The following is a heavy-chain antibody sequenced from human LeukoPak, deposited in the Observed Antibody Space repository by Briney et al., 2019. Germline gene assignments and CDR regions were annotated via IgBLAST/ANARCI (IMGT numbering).Heavy chain of an antibody. V-gene: IGHV3-33*01. D-gene: IGHD3-10*01. CDR3: VRRGSRTYDFDF. CDR2: IWTYGTEK. J-gene: IGHJ4*02. CDR1: GFTFSSYG. Sequence: GGSLRLSCGASGFTFSSYGMHWVRQSPGKGLEGGAGIWTYGTEKYYADSVKGRFIISRDNSKNTLDLQMNSLRPDATDVYYCVRRGSRTYDFDFWGQGTLVIVSS.